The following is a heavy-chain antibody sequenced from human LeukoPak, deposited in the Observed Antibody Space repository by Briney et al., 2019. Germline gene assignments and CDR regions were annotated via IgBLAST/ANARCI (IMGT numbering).Heavy chain of an antibody. D-gene: IGHD6-19*01. Sequence: GGSLRLSCAASGITFIKYSMTWVRQAPGKGLEWVSAITGSGAFTDYADSVKGRFTISRDNSKNTLYLQMNSLRAEDTGVYYCAKRSAESSGYFDYWGQGTLVTVSS. J-gene: IGHJ4*02. V-gene: IGHV3-23*01. CDR3: AKRSAESSGYFDY. CDR1: GITFIKYS. CDR2: ITGSGAFT.